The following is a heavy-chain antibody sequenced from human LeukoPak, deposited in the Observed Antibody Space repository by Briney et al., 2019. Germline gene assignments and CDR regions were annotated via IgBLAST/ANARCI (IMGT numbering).Heavy chain of an antibody. V-gene: IGHV4-39*07. CDR1: GGSISSSSYY. Sequence: PSQTLSLTCTVSGGSISSSSYYWGWIRQPPGKGLEWIGSIYYSGSTYYNPSLKSRVTISVDTSKNQFSLKLSSVTAADTAVHYCARETTLRRYYFDYWGQGTLVTVSS. D-gene: IGHD1-14*01. CDR2: IYYSGST. J-gene: IGHJ4*02. CDR3: ARETTLRRYYFDY.